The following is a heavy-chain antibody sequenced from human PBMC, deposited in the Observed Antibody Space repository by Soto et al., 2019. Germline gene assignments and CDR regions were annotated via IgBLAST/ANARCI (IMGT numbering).Heavy chain of an antibody. Sequence: QAQLVESGGGVVQPGRSLRLSCAASGFAFSSYGMHWVRQAPGTGLGWVAVISYDGSLQHYADSVKGRFTISRDNSKNRVRLQMSSLRAAHTAGYYCVSDRGYGHASVPYSWGQGTLVSVSS. J-gene: IGHJ4*02. D-gene: IGHD3-10*01. V-gene: IGHV3-30*13. CDR2: ISYDGSLQ. CDR3: VSDRGYGHASVPYS. CDR1: GFAFSSYG.